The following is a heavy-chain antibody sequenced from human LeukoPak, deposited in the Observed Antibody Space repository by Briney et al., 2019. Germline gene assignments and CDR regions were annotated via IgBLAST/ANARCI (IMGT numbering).Heavy chain of an antibody. CDR2: ISAGGGGGDAT. CDR1: DFTFSSYA. D-gene: IGHD6-19*01. J-gene: IGHJ4*02. CDR3: AKDRGMAVASSKVGFDY. V-gene: IGHV3-23*01. Sequence: GGSLTLSCAASDFTFSSYAMSWVRQAPATGLQWVSGISAGGGGGDATYYADSVKGRFTIPRDNSKRTLYLQMNSLRPEDTAVYYCAKDRGMAVASSKVGFDYWGPGTLVTVSS.